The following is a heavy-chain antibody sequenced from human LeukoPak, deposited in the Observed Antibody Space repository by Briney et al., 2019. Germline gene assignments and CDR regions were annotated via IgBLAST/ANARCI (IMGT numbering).Heavy chain of an antibody. CDR2: ISSSGSTI. D-gene: IGHD6-19*01. CDR1: GFTFSDYY. CDR3: ASPDSKYSSGWYLGY. V-gene: IGHV3-11*01. J-gene: IGHJ4*02. Sequence: PGGSLRLSCAASGFTFSDYYMSWIRQAPGKGLEWVSYISSSGSTIHYADSVKGRFTISRDNAKNSLYLQMNSLRAEDTAVYYCASPDSKYSSGWYLGYWGQGTLVTASS.